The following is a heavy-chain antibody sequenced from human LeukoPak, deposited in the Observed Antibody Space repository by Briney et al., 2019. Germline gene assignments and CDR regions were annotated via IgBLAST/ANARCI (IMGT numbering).Heavy chain of an antibody. CDR2: ISSTSSYI. V-gene: IGHV3-21*01. J-gene: IGHJ4*02. D-gene: IGHD3-22*01. Sequence: GGSLRLSCAASGFTFSSYSLNWVRQAPGKGLEWVSSISSTSSYIYYADSVKGRFTISRDNAKNSLDLQMNSLRAEDTAVYYCARDGGSYNSSGYYFDYWGQGTLVTVSS. CDR1: GFTFSSYS. CDR3: ARDGGSYNSSGYYFDY.